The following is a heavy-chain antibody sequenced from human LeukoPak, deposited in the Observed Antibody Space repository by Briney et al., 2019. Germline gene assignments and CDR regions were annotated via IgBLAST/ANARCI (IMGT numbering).Heavy chain of an antibody. CDR1: GGTFISYA. J-gene: IGHJ4*02. V-gene: IGHV1-69*13. Sequence: SVKVSCKASGGTFISYAISWVRQAPGQGLEWMGGIIPIFGTANYAQKFQGRVTITADESTSTAYMELSSLRSEDTAVYYCARRPGSGWNPYYFDYWGQGTLVTVSS. CDR2: IIPIFGTA. CDR3: ARRPGSGWNPYYFDY. D-gene: IGHD6-19*01.